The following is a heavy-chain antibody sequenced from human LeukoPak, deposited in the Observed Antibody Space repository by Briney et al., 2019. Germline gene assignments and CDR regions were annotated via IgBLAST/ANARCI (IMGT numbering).Heavy chain of an antibody. V-gene: IGHV3-23*01. CDR3: ANQYDFWSGSPGGYYMDV. CDR2: ISGSGVT. J-gene: IGHJ6*03. Sequence: PGGSLRLSCAASGFTFSTSAMTWVRQAPGKGLEWVSGISGSGVTDYADSVKGRFTISRDNSKNTLYLQMNSLRAEDTAVYYCANQYDFWSGSPGGYYMDVWGKGTTVTVSS. D-gene: IGHD3-3*01. CDR1: GFTFSTSA.